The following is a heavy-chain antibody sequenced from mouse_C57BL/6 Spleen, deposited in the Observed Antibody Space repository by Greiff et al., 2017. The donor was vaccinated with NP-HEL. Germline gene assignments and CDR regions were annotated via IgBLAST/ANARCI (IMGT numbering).Heavy chain of an antibody. J-gene: IGHJ1*03. D-gene: IGHD4-1*01. CDR1: GYTFTDYN. Sequence: VQLKESGPELVKPGASVKIPCKASGYTFTDYNMDWVKQSHGKSLEWIGDINPNNGGTIYNQKFKGKATLTVDKSSSAAYMELRSLTSEDTAVYYCARSTGTGWYFDVWGTGTTVTVSS. V-gene: IGHV1-18*01. CDR2: INPNNGGT. CDR3: ARSTGTGWYFDV.